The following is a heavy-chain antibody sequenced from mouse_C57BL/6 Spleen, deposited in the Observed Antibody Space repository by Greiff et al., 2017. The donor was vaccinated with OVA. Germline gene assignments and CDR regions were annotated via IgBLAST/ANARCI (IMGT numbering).Heavy chain of an antibody. J-gene: IGHJ4*01. D-gene: IGHD1-1*01. CDR3: ARHYGIDYYAMDY. CDR2: ISNGGGST. V-gene: IGHV5-12*01. Sequence: EVKVVESGGGLVQPGGSLKLSCAASGFTFSDYYMYWVRQTPEKRLEGVAYISNGGGSTYYPDTVKGRFTISRDNAKNTLYLQMSRLKSEDTAMYYCARHYGIDYYAMDYWGQGTSVTVSS. CDR1: GFTFSDYY.